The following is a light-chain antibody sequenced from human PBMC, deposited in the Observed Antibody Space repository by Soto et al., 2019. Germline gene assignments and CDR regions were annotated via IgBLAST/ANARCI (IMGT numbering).Light chain of an antibody. Sequence: QSALTQPPSASGSPGQSVTVSCTGIGGDVRDSNYVSWYQQHPGKAPKLIIYDVTKRPSGVPDRFSGSKSGNTASLTVSGLQAEADDDYCCLAGNNNVVFGTGTKVTVL. CDR3: LAGNNNVV. V-gene: IGLV2-8*01. CDR1: GGDVRDSNY. J-gene: IGLJ1*01. CDR2: DVT.